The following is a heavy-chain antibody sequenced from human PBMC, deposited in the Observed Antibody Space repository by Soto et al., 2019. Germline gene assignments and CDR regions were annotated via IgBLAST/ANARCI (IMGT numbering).Heavy chain of an antibody. Sequence: EVELLESGGSLGQPGGSLSLSCVASGFTFKNYAINWVRQAPGKGLEWVSGISGSGSNTYYADSVRGRFTISRDNSRNTLYLQMNCLSDEATAIYSCAKRARDGYNSPIDYWGQGTLVTVSS. D-gene: IGHD5-12*01. J-gene: IGHJ4*02. CDR1: GFTFKNYA. CDR3: AKRARDGYNSPIDY. V-gene: IGHV3-23*01. CDR2: ISGSGSNT.